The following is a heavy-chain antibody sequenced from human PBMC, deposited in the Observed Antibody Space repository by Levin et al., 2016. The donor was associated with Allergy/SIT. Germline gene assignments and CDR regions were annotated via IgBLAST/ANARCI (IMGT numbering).Heavy chain of an antibody. J-gene: IGHJ4*02. D-gene: IGHD3-10*01. CDR2: IDGGGGDT. CDR3: AKGRSLNYHPLGSYSSDN. Sequence: GGSLRLSCAASGFNFGSVGMSWVRQAPGKGLEWVAAIDGGGGDTHYADSVKGRFTISRDNSENTLYLQMNSLRAEDTALYYCAKGRSLNYHPLGSYSSDNWGQGTLVTVSS. CDR1: GFNFGSVG. V-gene: IGHV3-23*01.